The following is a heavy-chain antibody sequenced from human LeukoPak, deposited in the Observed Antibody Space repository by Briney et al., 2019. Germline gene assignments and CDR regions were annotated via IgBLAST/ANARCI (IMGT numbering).Heavy chain of an antibody. Sequence: GGSLRLSCAASRFPFSSHAMSWVRQVPGKGLEWVSAVSGSGGDTYYADSVKGRFTISRDNSKNTLYLQMNSLRAEDTALYYCAEEADGMTGTIFHWGQGTLVTVSS. CDR1: RFPFSSHA. D-gene: IGHD1-7*01. J-gene: IGHJ4*02. CDR3: AEEADGMTGTIFH. V-gene: IGHV3-23*01. CDR2: VSGSGGDT.